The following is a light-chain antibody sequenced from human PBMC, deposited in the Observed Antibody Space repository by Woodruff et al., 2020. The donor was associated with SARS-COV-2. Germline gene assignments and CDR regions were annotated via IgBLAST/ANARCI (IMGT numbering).Light chain of an antibody. CDR3: CSYAGSKRV. CDR2: EGS. CDR1: SSDLGSYNL. Sequence: SITISCTGTSSDLGSYNLVSWYQQHPGKAPKLMIYEGSKRPSGVSNRFSGSKSGNTASLTISGLQAEDEADYYCCSYAGSKRVFGGGTKLT. V-gene: IGLV2-23*01. J-gene: IGLJ2*01.